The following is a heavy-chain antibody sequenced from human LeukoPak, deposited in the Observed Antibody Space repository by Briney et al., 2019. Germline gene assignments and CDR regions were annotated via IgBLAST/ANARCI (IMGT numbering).Heavy chain of an antibody. D-gene: IGHD4/OR15-4a*01. CDR2: INHSGST. J-gene: IGHJ4*02. CDR3: ARQYGGNYLDY. V-gene: IGHV4-34*01. CDR1: GGSFSGYY. Sequence: SETLSLTCAVYGGSFSGYYWSWIRQPPGKGLEWIGEINHSGSTNYNPSLKSRVTISVDTSKNQFSLKLSSVTAADTAVYYCARQYGGNYLDYWGQGTLVTVSS.